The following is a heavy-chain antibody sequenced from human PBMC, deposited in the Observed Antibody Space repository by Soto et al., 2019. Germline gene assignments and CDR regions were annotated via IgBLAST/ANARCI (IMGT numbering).Heavy chain of an antibody. CDR1: GFTFSSYA. D-gene: IGHD5-18*01. V-gene: IGHV3-23*01. CDR2: ISGSGGST. Sequence: EVQLLESGGGLVQPGGSLRLSCAASGFTFSSYAMSWVRQAPGKGLEWVSAISGSGGSTYYADSVKGRFTISRDNSKNTLYLQMNSLRAEDTAVYYGAKPDTAMGYAFDIWGQGTMVTVSS. J-gene: IGHJ3*02. CDR3: AKPDTAMGYAFDI.